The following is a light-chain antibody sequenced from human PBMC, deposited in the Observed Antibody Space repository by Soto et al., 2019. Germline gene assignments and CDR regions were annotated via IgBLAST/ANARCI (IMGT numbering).Light chain of an antibody. CDR1: QSVTNT. CDR3: QQYYTWPVS. J-gene: IGKJ4*01. CDR2: YAS. V-gene: IGKV3-15*01. Sequence: VGMTHSAATLSVSPGERVTISCRASQSVTNTLAWYQHKPGQAPRLLISYASRGATGIPSRFSGSGSGTDFTLTINSLQSEDFAVYYCQQYYTWPVSFGGGTKVDIK.